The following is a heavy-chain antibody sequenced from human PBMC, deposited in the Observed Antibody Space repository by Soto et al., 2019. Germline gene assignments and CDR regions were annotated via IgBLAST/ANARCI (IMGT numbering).Heavy chain of an antibody. CDR2: ISPYNGDT. V-gene: IGHV1-18*01. D-gene: IGHD2-21*02. CDR1: GYTFTNYG. CDR3: ARDLVYCGGDCFDETFDI. Sequence: QVQLVQSGGEVKKPGASVKVSCKASGYTFTNYGVSWVRQAPGQGLEWMGWISPYNGDTSYAQKLKGRVSMSTDTSTSTGYMELRSLRFDDTAVYYCARDLVYCGGDCFDETFDIWGQGTMVAVSS. J-gene: IGHJ3*02.